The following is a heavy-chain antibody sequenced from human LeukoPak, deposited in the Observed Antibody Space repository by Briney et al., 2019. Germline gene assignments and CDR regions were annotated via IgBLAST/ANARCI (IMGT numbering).Heavy chain of an antibody. D-gene: IGHD1-26*01. Sequence: SETLSLTCIVSGGSASSYYWSWIRQPPGEGLEWNAYIHNSGSTNYNPSLKSRVTISVETPKNQFILKLRSVAAADTAVYYIVRDWEGFNFDIWGQGTMVTVSS. J-gene: IGHJ3*02. CDR3: VRDWEGFNFDI. CDR2: IHNSGST. V-gene: IGHV4-59*02. CDR1: GGSASSYY.